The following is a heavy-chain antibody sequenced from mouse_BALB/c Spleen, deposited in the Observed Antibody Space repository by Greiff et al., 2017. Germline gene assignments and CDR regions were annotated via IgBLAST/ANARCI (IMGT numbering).Heavy chain of an antibody. Sequence: QVQLKESGPGLVAPSQSLSITCTVSGFSLTSYGVHWVRQPPGKGLEWLGVIWAGGSTNYNSALMSRLSISKDNSKSQVFLKMNSLQTDDTAMYYCAREEDRYEDAMDYWGQGTSVTVSS. V-gene: IGHV2-9*02. CDR2: IWAGGST. CDR3: AREEDRYEDAMDY. CDR1: GFSLTSYG. D-gene: IGHD2-14*01. J-gene: IGHJ4*01.